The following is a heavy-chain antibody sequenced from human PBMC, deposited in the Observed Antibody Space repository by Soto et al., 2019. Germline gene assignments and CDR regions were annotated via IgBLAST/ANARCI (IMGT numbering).Heavy chain of an antibody. CDR3: AKYRRTDAEGYTFDY. CDR1: GGSMSGYY. D-gene: IGHD2-15*01. J-gene: IGHJ4*02. Sequence: SETLSLTCTVSGGSMSGYYWTWLRQPPGKGLEWIGYVYYNGVTNYNPSLKGRVTVAVDTSKNQFSLKLNSVTAADTAIYFCAKYRRTDAEGYTFDYWGQGALVTVS. V-gene: IGHV4-59*01. CDR2: VYYNGVT.